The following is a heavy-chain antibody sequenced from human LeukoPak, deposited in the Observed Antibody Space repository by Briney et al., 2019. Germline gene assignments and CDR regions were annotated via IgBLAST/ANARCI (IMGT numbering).Heavy chain of an antibody. J-gene: IGHJ4*02. CDR1: GGSISSSSYY. CDR2: IYYSGST. D-gene: IGHD6-19*01. CDR3: AREGSSSGWYPYYFDY. V-gene: IGHV4-39*07. Sequence: PSETLSLTCTVSGGSISSSSYYWGWIRQPPGEGLEWIGSIYYSGSTNYNPSLKSRVTISVDTSKNHFSLKLSSVTAADTAVYYCAREGSSSGWYPYYFDYWGQGTLVTVSS.